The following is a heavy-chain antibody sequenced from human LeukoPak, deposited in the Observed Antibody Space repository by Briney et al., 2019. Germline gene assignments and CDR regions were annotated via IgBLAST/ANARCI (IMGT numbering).Heavy chain of an antibody. CDR1: GFIFDDYA. CDR2: ISWNSGSI. CDR3: AKAGRLGATGYFDY. V-gene: IGHV3-9*01. Sequence: GGSLRLSCAAPGFIFDDYAMHWVLQAPGRGLVRVSGISWNSGSIGYADSVKGRFTISRDNAKNSLYLQMNSLRAEDTALYYCAKAGRLGATGYFDYWSQGTLVTVSS. J-gene: IGHJ4*02. D-gene: IGHD1-26*01.